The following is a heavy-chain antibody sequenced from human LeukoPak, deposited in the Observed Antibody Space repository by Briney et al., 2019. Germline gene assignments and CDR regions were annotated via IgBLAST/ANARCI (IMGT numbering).Heavy chain of an antibody. CDR3: AKGQHYYYYYMDV. Sequence: GRSLILSCAASGFTFDDYAMHWVRQAPGKGLEWVSGISWNSGSIGYADSVKGRFTISRDNAKNSLYLQMNSLRAEDTALYYCAKGQHYYYYYMDVWGKGTTVAVSS. CDR2: ISWNSGSI. CDR1: GFTFDDYA. J-gene: IGHJ6*03. D-gene: IGHD5-18*01. V-gene: IGHV3-9*01.